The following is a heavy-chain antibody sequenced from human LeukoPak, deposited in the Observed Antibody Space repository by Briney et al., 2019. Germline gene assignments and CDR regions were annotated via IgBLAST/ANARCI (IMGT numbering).Heavy chain of an antibody. CDR3: AIPESPYTSSWYYHH. D-gene: IGHD6-13*01. Sequence: AGGSLLLSCAASGFFLITYAMSWVRQAAGKGLEWVSTISGSGESTYYADSVKGRFTVSRVNSKNTLYLQFNSLKAEDTAVYYCAIPESPYTSSWYYHHGGQGTLVTVSS. J-gene: IGHJ1*01. V-gene: IGHV3-23*01. CDR2: ISGSGEST. CDR1: GFFLITYA.